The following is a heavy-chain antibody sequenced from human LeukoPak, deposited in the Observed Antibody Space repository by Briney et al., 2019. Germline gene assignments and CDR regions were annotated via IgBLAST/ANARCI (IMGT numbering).Heavy chain of an antibody. J-gene: IGHJ4*02. CDR1: GFTFDDYA. V-gene: IGHV3-9*01. D-gene: IGHD5-12*01. CDR3: AIKGGGVSGYGNFDY. CDR2: INWNSDSI. Sequence: PGGSLRLSCAVSGFTFDDYAMHWVRQVPGKGLEWVSGINWNSDSIGYADSVKGRFTTSRDNAKNSLYLQMNSLRAEDTAFYYCAIKGGGVSGYGNFDYWGKGPLVTVSS.